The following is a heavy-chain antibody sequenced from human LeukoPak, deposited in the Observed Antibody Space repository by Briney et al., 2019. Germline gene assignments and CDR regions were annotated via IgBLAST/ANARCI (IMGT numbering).Heavy chain of an antibody. V-gene: IGHV3-21*01. CDR3: ARGPGYGHYFDY. CDR1: GFTFSSYS. CDR2: ISSSSRYI. Sequence: GGSLRLSCAASGFTFSSYSMNWVRQAPGKGLEWVSSISSSSRYIYSTDSLKGRFTISRDNAKNSVYLQMNSLRDEDTAVYYCARGPGYGHYFDYWGQGALVTVSS. D-gene: IGHD5-12*01. J-gene: IGHJ4*02.